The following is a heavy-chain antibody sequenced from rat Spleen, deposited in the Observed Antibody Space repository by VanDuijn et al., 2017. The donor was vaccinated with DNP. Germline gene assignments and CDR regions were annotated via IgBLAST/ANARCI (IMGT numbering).Heavy chain of an antibody. CDR1: RITFSDHN. V-gene: IGHV5-7*01. CDR3: AGRPPPTRGPFDY. CDR2: ISYDGSDT. J-gene: IGHJ2*01. D-gene: IGHD1-4*01. Sequence: EVQLVESGGGLVQPGRSLKLSCAVSRITFSDHNMAWVRQAPKKGLEWVATISYDGSDTYYQDSVKGRFTISRDNAKSTLYLQMDSLRSEDTATYYCAGRPPPTRGPFDYWGQGVTVTVSS.